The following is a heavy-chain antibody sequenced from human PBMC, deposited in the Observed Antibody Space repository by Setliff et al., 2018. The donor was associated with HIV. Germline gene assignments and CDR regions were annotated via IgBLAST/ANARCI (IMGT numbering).Heavy chain of an antibody. Sequence: GESLKISCKGSGYSFTNYWISWVRQMPGEGLEWMGIIYPDDSNIRYNPSFQSQVTISADKSITTAYLEIHNLKASDTATYYCARRDGRSMNAFQIWGPGTMVTVS. CDR2: IYPDDSNI. D-gene: IGHD6-13*01. V-gene: IGHV5-51*01. J-gene: IGHJ3*01. CDR3: ARRDGRSMNAFQI. CDR1: GYSFTNYW.